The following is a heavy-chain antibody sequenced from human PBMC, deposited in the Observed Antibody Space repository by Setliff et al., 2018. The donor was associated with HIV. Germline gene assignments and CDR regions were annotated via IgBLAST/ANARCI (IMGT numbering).Heavy chain of an antibody. J-gene: IGHJ4*02. CDR1: GGSINGGSFRAYY. D-gene: IGHD3-16*01. V-gene: IGHV4-38-2*01. CDR2: MFHSGNT. Sequence: PSETLSLTCAVYGGSINGGSFRAYYWSWIRQSPGKGLEWIGSMFHSGNTYYNPSLESRVSMSVDTSTNQVSLQLSSVTAADTAMYYCVHSLLGAPMVDYWGQGTLVTVSS. CDR3: VHSLLGAPMVDY.